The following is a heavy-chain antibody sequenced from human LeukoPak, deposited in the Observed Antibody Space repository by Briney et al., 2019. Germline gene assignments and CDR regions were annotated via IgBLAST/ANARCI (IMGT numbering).Heavy chain of an antibody. CDR1: GYTFTGYY. CDR2: INPNSGGT. Sequence: ASLKVSFKASGYTFTGYYMHWVRQAPGQALEWMGWINPNSGGTNYAQKFQGRVTMTRDTSISTAYMELSRLRSDDTAVYYCARDSLRGSSWNYYYYGMDVWGQGTTVTVSS. CDR3: ARDSLRGSSWNYYYYGMDV. J-gene: IGHJ6*02. V-gene: IGHV1-2*02. D-gene: IGHD6-13*01.